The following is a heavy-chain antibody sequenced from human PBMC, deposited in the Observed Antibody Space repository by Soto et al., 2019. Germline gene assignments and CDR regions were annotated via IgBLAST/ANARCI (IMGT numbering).Heavy chain of an antibody. CDR3: TTDSYSTMIVVRFDY. CDR1: GFTLSSYS. V-gene: IGHV3-21*03. J-gene: IGHJ4*01. CDR2: ISSSTSNT. D-gene: IGHD3-22*01. Sequence: PGGSLRLSCAASGFTLSSYSMNWVRQAPGKGLEWVSSISSSTSNTYYADSVKGRFTISRDNAKNSLYLQMNSLKTEDTGIYYCTTDSYSTMIVVRFDYWGHGTLVTVSS.